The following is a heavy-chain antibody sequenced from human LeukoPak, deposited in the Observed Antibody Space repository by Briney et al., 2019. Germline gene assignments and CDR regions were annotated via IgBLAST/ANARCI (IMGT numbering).Heavy chain of an antibody. CDR3: ARVPAHQWELGSFDY. D-gene: IGHD1-26*01. J-gene: IGHJ4*02. V-gene: IGHV1-46*01. CDR1: GYTFTSYY. CDR2: INPGGGST. Sequence: GASVKVSCKAPGYTFTSYYMHWVRQAPGQGLEWMGMINPGGGSTSYAQKFQGRVTMTRDMSTSTVFMELSSLRSEDTAVYYCARVPAHQWELGSFDYWGQGTLVTVSS.